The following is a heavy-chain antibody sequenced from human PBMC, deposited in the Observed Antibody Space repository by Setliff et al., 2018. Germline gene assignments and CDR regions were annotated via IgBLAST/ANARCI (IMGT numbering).Heavy chain of an antibody. Sequence: ASVKVSCKTSGYAFITFGMSWVRQAPGQGLEWMGRVFTATDDTQFRTEFQGRVSVTRDTSMSTTYMELSSLTSDDTAFYYCVRSGKFGMRFWFDQWGQGTLVTVSS. CDR2: VFTATDDT. CDR1: GYAFITFG. V-gene: IGHV1-2*06. CDR3: VRSGKFGMRFWFDQ. D-gene: IGHD1-26*01. J-gene: IGHJ5*02.